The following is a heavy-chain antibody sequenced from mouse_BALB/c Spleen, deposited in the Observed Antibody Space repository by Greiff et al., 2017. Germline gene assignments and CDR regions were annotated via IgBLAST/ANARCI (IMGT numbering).Heavy chain of an antibody. CDR3: ARSGYYYGSSRLYYAMDY. CDR1: GYAFTNYL. CDR2: INPGSGGT. D-gene: IGHD1-1*01. V-gene: IGHV1-54*01. Sequence: QVQLQQSGAELVRPGTSVKVSCKASGYAFTNYLIEWVKQRPGQGLEWIGVINPGSGGTNYNEKFKGKATLTADKSSSTAYMQLSSLTSDDSAVYFCARSGYYYGSSRLYYAMDYWGQGTSVTVSS. J-gene: IGHJ4*01.